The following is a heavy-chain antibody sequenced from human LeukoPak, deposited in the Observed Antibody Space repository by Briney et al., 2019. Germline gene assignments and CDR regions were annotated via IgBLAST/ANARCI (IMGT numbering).Heavy chain of an antibody. CDR3: ARALDSSSSRYQAFEE. D-gene: IGHD2-2*01. Sequence: GGSLRLSCAASGFTFSSYWMHWVRHAPGKGLEWVANIKQDESEKYYVDSVKGRFTISRDNAKSSLYLQMNSLRAEDTAVYYCARALDSSSSRYQAFEEWGQGTLVTVSS. V-gene: IGHV3-7*01. CDR1: GFTFSSYW. CDR2: IKQDESEK. J-gene: IGHJ4*02.